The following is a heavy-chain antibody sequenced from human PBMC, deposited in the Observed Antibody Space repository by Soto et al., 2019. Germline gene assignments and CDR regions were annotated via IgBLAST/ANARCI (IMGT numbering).Heavy chain of an antibody. Sequence: SVKVSCKASGGTFSSYAISWVRQAPGQGLEWMGGIIPIFGTANYAQKFQGRVTITADESTSTAYMELSSLRSEDTAVYYCARGGTHSYSSGWYNWFDPWGQGTLVTVSS. V-gene: IGHV1-69*13. CDR3: ARGGTHSYSSGWYNWFDP. D-gene: IGHD6-19*01. CDR1: GGTFSSYA. J-gene: IGHJ5*02. CDR2: IIPIFGTA.